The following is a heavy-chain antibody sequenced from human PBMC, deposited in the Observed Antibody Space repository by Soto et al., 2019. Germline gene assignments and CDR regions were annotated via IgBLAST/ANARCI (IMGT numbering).Heavy chain of an antibody. CDR1: GFTFSSYG. J-gene: IGHJ6*02. Sequence: QVQLVESGGGVVQPGRSLRLSCAASGFTFSSYGMHWVRQAPGKGLEWVAVMWYDSTNEYYADSVKGRFTISRDNSKNTLYLQMDSLRAEDTAVYYCAWSPGDYGMDVWGQGTTVTVSS. V-gene: IGHV3-33*01. CDR3: AWSPGDYGMDV. D-gene: IGHD3-3*01. CDR2: MWYDSTNE.